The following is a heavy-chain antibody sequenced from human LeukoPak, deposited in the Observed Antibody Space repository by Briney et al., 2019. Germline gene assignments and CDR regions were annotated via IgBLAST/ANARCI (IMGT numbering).Heavy chain of an antibody. CDR1: GYTFTSYG. CDR3: AKTTVTSEEYFYYYMDV. D-gene: IGHD4-17*01. V-gene: IGHV1-18*01. CDR2: IITYNGNT. Sequence: EASVKVSCKTSGYTFTSYGLSWVRQAPGQGLEWMGWIITYNGNTYYSQKLQGRVTMTTDTSTSTAYMELRSLRSDDTAVYYCAKTTVTSEEYFYYYMDVWGEGTTVTVSS. J-gene: IGHJ6*03.